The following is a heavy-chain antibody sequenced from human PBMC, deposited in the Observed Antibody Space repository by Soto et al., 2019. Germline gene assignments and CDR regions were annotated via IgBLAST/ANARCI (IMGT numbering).Heavy chain of an antibody. D-gene: IGHD5-18*01. CDR3: ARDHPHSYGVYYFDY. Sequence: SETLSLTCTVSGVSISNYYWNWIRQSPGKGLEWIGYIYSSGSTHYNPSLQNRVTISIDTSKNQVSLKVNSVTAAGTAVYYCARDHPHSYGVYYFDYWGQGTPVTVSS. CDR2: IYSSGST. J-gene: IGHJ4*02. CDR1: GVSISNYY. V-gene: IGHV4-59*01.